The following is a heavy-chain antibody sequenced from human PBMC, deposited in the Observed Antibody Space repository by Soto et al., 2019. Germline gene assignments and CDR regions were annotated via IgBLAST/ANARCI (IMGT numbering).Heavy chain of an antibody. CDR1: GFTFDDYG. CDR2: INWNGGST. CDR3: AGAAYYYDSAYYYGMDV. V-gene: IGHV3-20*04. Sequence: EVQLVESGGGVVRPGGSLRLSCAASGFTFDDYGMSWVRQAPGKGLEWVSGINWNGGSTGYADSVKGRFTISRDNAKNSLYLQINSLSAEDTALYYCAGAAYYYDSAYYYGMDVWGQGTTVTVSS. J-gene: IGHJ6*02. D-gene: IGHD3-22*01.